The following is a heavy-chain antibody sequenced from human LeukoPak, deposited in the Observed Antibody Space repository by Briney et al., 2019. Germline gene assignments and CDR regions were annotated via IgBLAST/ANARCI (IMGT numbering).Heavy chain of an antibody. D-gene: IGHD6-6*01. Sequence: ASVKVSCKASGYTFTVYYMHWVRQAPGQGLEWMGWINPNSGGTNYAQKFQGRVTMTTDTSTSTVYMEVRSLRSDDTAVYYCAREGLRSIAARRGTRDYMDVWGKGTTVIVSS. CDR2: INPNSGGT. J-gene: IGHJ6*03. CDR3: AREGLRSIAARRGTRDYMDV. V-gene: IGHV1-2*02. CDR1: GYTFTVYY.